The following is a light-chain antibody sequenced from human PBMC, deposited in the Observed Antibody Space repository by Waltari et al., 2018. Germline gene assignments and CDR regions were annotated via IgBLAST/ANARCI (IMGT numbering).Light chain of an antibody. CDR1: QSVSGN. CDR3: QQYNDWPQT. V-gene: IGKV3-15*01. CDR2: GAS. Sequence: IVMTQSPATLSVSPGERVTLSCRASQSVSGNLAWYQQKPGQAPRLLMYGASTRADGVPTRFSGSGSGTEFTVTISSLQSEDFAVYYCQQYNDWPQTFGQGTKLETK. J-gene: IGKJ2*01.